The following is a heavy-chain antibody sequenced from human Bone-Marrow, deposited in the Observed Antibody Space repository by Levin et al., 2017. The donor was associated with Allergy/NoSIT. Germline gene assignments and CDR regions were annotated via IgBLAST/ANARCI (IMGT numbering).Heavy chain of an antibody. Sequence: PGGSLRLSCAASGFTFSSYAMHWVRQAPGKGLEWVAVISYDGSNKYYADSVKGRFTISRDNSKNTLYLQMNSLRAEDTAVYYCARTYYYGSGSPREGDYFDYWGQGTLVTVSS. V-gene: IGHV3-30-3*01. D-gene: IGHD3-10*01. CDR2: ISYDGSNK. CDR1: GFTFSSYA. J-gene: IGHJ4*02. CDR3: ARTYYYGSGSPREGDYFDY.